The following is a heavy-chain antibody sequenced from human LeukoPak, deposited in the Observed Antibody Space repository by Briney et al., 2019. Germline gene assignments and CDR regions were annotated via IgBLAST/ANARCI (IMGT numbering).Heavy chain of an antibody. J-gene: IGHJ6*02. CDR1: GFTFSSYS. D-gene: IGHD5-12*01. CDR3: ARDGSGYGSGYYYYGMDV. CDR2: ISSSSSYI. Sequence: GGSLRLSCAASGFTFSSYSMTWVRQAPGKGLEWVSSISSSSSYIYYADSVKGRFTISRDNAKNSLYLQMNSLRAEDTAVYYCARDGSGYGSGYYYYGMDVWGQGTTVTVSS. V-gene: IGHV3-21*01.